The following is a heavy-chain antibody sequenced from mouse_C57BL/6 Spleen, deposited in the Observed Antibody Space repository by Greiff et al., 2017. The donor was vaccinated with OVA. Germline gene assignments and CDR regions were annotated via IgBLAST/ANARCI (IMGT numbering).Heavy chain of an antibody. J-gene: IGHJ2*01. Sequence: EVKLQESGPGLVKPSQSLSLTCSVTGYSITSGYYWNWIRQFPGNKLEWMGYISYDGSNNYNPSLKNRISITRDTSKNQFFLKLKSVTTEDTATYYCAREGFDYWGQGTTLTVSS. CDR2: ISYDGSN. CDR1: GYSITSGYY. CDR3: AREGFDY. V-gene: IGHV3-6*01.